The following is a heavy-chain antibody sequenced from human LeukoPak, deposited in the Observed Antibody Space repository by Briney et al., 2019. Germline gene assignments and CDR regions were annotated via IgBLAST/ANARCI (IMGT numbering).Heavy chain of an antibody. CDR1: GFTFSSYG. CDR3: AKGDPYSGYDEDY. D-gene: IGHD5-12*01. CDR2: IRYDGSNK. J-gene: IGHJ4*02. V-gene: IGHV3-30*02. Sequence: GGSLRLSCAASGFTFSSYGMHWVRQAPGKGLERVAFIRYDGSNKYYADSVKGRFTISRDNSKNTLYLQMNSLRAEDTAVYYCAKGDPYSGYDEDYWGQGTLVTVSS.